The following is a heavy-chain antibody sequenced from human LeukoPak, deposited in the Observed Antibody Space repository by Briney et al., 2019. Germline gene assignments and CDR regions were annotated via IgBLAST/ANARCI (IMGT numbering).Heavy chain of an antibody. J-gene: IGHJ4*02. V-gene: IGHV4-59*08. Sequence: SETLSLTCNVSGGSISGFYWSWIRQPPGKGLEWIGYIYYSGSTTYNPSPKSRVTMSVDTSENRFSLKLTSVTAADTAVYYCARCGYNSGWYNFGYWGQGTLVTVSS. CDR2: IYYSGST. CDR1: GGSISGFY. CDR3: ARCGYNSGWYNFGY. D-gene: IGHD6-19*01.